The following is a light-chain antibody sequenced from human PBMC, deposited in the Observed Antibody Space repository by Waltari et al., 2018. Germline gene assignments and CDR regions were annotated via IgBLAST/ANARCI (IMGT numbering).Light chain of an antibody. CDR2: KVS. CDR3: MQATHWPLT. Sequence: DVVMTQSPLSLPVTLGQPASISCTSSQDLVHTDGKTYLNWFQQRPCQSPRRLISKVSNRGSGVPERFSGSGSGTVFTLKSTRVEAEDVGTYYGMQATHWPLTFGRGTKVEIK. V-gene: IGKV2-30*02. J-gene: IGKJ1*01. CDR1: QDLVHTDGKTY.